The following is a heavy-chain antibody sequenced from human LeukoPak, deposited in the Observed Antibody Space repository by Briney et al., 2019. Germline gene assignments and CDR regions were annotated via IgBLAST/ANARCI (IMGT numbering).Heavy chain of an antibody. V-gene: IGHV3-53*01. CDR3: ARGPSSDYGA. D-gene: IGHD3-22*01. Sequence: GGSLRLSCAVSGFIVSDYYMSGVRQAPGRGLEWVSVIYSSGSEYYADSVKGRFTISRDNSKNTLYLQMNSLKAEDTAIYYCARGPSSDYGAWGQGNLVTVSS. CDR2: IYSSGSE. CDR1: GFIVSDYY. J-gene: IGHJ5*02.